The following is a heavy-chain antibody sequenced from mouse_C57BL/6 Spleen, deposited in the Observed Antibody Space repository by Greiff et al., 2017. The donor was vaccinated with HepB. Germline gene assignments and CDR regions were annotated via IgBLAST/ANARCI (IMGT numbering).Heavy chain of an antibody. D-gene: IGHD1-1*01. CDR3: TREDYGSSHWYFDV. J-gene: IGHJ1*03. CDR1: GFTFSSYA. V-gene: IGHV5-9-1*02. CDR2: ISSGGDYI. Sequence: EVMLVESGEGLVKPGGSLKLSCAASGFTFSSYAMSWVRQTPEKRLEWVAYISSGGDYIYYADTVKGRFTISRDNARNTLYLQMSSLKSEDTAMYYCTREDYGSSHWYFDVWGTGTTVTVSS.